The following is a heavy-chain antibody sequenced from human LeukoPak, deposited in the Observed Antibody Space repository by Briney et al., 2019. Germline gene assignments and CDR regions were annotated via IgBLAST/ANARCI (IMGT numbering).Heavy chain of an antibody. D-gene: IGHD1-14*01. J-gene: IGHJ4*02. CDR1: GFAFSSYS. Sequence: PGGSLRLSCAASGFAFSSYSMNWVRQAPGKGLEWVSYISSISTPIYYADSVKGRFTTSRDNAKNSLYLQMNSLRAEDTAVYYCARESITGARDFDYWGQGTLVTVSS. CDR3: ARESITGARDFDY. CDR2: ISSISTPI. V-gene: IGHV3-48*01.